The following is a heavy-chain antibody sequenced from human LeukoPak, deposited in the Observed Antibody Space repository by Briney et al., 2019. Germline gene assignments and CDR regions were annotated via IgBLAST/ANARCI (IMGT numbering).Heavy chain of an antibody. V-gene: IGHV4-39*01. D-gene: IGHD2/OR15-2a*01. CDR1: GGSVSGYY. J-gene: IGHJ4*02. CDR3: ARQGIVILDY. CDR2: IYYSGST. Sequence: SETLSLTCAVYGGSVSGYYWGWIRQPPGKGLEWIGSIYYSGSTYYNPSLKSRVTISVDTSKNQFSLKLSSVTAADTAVYYCARQGIVILDYWGQGTLVTVSS.